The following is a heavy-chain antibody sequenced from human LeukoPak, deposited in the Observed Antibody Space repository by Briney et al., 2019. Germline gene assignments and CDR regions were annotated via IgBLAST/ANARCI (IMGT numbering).Heavy chain of an antibody. CDR3: AKLVLRYYDSSGYPDY. J-gene: IGHJ4*02. Sequence: GGSLRLSCAASGFTFRNHWMNWVRQAPGKGLEWVSAISGSGGSTYYADSVKGRFTISRDNSKNTLYLQMNSLRAEDTAVYYCAKLVLRYYDSSGYPDYWGQGTLVTVSS. V-gene: IGHV3-23*01. CDR1: GFTFRNHW. CDR2: ISGSGGST. D-gene: IGHD3-22*01.